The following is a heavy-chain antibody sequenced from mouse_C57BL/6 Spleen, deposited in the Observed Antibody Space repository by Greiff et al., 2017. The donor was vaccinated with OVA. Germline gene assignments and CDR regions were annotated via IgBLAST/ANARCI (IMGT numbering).Heavy chain of an antibody. J-gene: IGHJ2*01. Sequence: VQLQQPGAELVKPGASVKLSCKASGYTFTSYWMQWVKQRPGQGLEWIGEIDPSDSYTNYNQKFKGKATLTVDTSSSTAYMQLSSLTSEDSAVYYCEKGGPYFDYWGKGTTLTGSS. V-gene: IGHV1-50*01. CDR3: EKGGPYFDY. CDR1: GYTFTSYW. CDR2: IDPSDSYT.